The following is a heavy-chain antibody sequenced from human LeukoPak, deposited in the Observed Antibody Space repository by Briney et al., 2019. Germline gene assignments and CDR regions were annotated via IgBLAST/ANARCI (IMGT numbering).Heavy chain of an antibody. CDR2: IYPGDSDT. Sequence: GGSLKISCKGSGYSFTSYWIGWVRQMPGKGLEWMGIIYPGDSDTRYSPSFQGQVTISADKSISTAYLQWSSLKASDTAMYYCARTPLLWFREGYYFDHWGQGTLVTVSS. J-gene: IGHJ4*02. V-gene: IGHV5-51*01. CDR1: GYSFTSYW. CDR3: ARTPLLWFREGYYFDH. D-gene: IGHD3-10*01.